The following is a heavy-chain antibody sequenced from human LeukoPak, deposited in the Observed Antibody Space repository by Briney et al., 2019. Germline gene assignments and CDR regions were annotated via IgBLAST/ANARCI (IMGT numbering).Heavy chain of an antibody. Sequence: GSSVKVSCKASGYTFTYRYLHWARQAPGQALEWMGWITPFNGNTNYAQKFQDRVTITRDRSMSTAYMELSSLRSEDTAMYYCAMGGSGTLRGGFDYWGQGTLVTVSS. CDR1: GYTFTYRY. V-gene: IGHV1-45*02. CDR3: AMGGSGTLRGGFDY. J-gene: IGHJ4*02. CDR2: ITPFNGNT. D-gene: IGHD1-1*01.